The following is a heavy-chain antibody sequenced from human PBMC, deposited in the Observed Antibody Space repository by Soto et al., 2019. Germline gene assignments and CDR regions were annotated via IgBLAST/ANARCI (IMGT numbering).Heavy chain of an antibody. CDR1: GFSLTTSGVG. Sequence: QITLNESGPTVVRPTETLTLTCRFSGFSLTTSGVGVGWIRQSPGKAPEWLALIYWDDDRRYSASLKSRLTFTKDTSKNQVVLTVSDLDPKDTATYYCAHRVLRTVFGLVTTTAIYFDFWGQGTPVAVSS. J-gene: IGHJ4*02. CDR2: IYWDDDR. V-gene: IGHV2-5*02. D-gene: IGHD3-3*01. CDR3: AHRVLRTVFGLVTTTAIYFDF.